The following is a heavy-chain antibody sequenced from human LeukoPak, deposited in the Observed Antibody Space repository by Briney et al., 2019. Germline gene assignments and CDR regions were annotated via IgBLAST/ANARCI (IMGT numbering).Heavy chain of an antibody. Sequence: GGSLRLSCAASGFTFSSYGMYWVRQAPGKGLEWVAFIRYDGSNKYYADSVKGRFTISRDNAKNSLYLQMNSLRAEDTAVYYGARDMVRGVRGVFDYWGQGTLVTVSS. D-gene: IGHD3-10*01. CDR2: IRYDGSNK. V-gene: IGHV3-30*02. CDR1: GFTFSSYG. J-gene: IGHJ4*02. CDR3: ARDMVRGVRGVFDY.